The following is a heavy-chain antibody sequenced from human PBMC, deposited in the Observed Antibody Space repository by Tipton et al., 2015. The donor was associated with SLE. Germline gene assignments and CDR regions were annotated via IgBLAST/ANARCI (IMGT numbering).Heavy chain of an antibody. CDR2: MSSGGNT. D-gene: IGHD3-10*01. J-gene: IGHJ3*02. CDR3: WKDGGGSGSPEI. V-gene: IGHV3-23*03. CDR1: GFTFSSFA. Sequence: SLRLSCAASGFTFSSFAMSWVRQAPGKGLEWVSVMSSGGNTLYADSVKGRFTISRDNSKNTLYLQMSGLRTEDTAIYYCWKDGGGSGSPEIWGQGTLVTVST.